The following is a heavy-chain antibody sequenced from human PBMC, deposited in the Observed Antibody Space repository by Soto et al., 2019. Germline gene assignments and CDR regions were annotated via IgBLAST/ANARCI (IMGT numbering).Heavy chain of an antibody. Sequence: PSETLSLTCAVYGGSFSGYYWSWIRQPPGKGLEWIGEINHSGSTNYNPSLKSRVTISVDTSKNQFSLKLSSVTAADTAVYYCARGSSGLTGYYTEYYYYYGMDVWGQGTTVTVSS. V-gene: IGHV4-34*01. CDR3: ARGSSGLTGYYTEYYYYYGMDV. D-gene: IGHD3-9*01. CDR2: INHSGST. J-gene: IGHJ6*02. CDR1: GGSFSGYY.